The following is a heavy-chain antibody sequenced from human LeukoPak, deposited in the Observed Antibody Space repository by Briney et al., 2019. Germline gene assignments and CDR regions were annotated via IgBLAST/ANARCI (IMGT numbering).Heavy chain of an antibody. CDR3: ARDRDYGSGTTVAFDI. CDR2: IKQDGSEE. V-gene: IGHV3-7*05. J-gene: IGHJ3*02. Sequence: PGRSLRLSCAASGFTFSNYWMSWVRQAPGKGLEWVANIKQDGSEEVYVDSLKGRFTISRDNAKNLLFLQMNTLRAEDTAVYYCARDRDYGSGTTVAFDIWGQGTMVTVSS. D-gene: IGHD3-10*01. CDR1: GFTFSNYW.